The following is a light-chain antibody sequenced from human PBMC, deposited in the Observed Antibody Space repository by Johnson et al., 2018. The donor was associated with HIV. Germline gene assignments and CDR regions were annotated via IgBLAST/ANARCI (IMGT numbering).Light chain of an antibody. J-gene: IGLJ1*01. CDR2: DNN. CDR1: SSNIGNNY. CDR3: GTWDSSLRVGF. Sequence: QSVLTQPPSVSAAPGQKVTISCSGSSSNIGNNYVSWYQQLPGRAPKLLIYDNNKRPSGIPDRFSGSKSGPSATLGITGLQTGAEADYYCGTWDSSLRVGFFRTGTKVTVL. V-gene: IGLV1-51*01.